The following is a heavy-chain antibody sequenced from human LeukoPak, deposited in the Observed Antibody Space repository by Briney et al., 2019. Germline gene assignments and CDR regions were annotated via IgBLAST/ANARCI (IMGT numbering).Heavy chain of an antibody. J-gene: IGHJ4*02. V-gene: IGHV1-69*05. CDR2: IIPIFGTA. CDR1: GGAFSSYA. CDR3: ATHYYDSSGYYYYFDY. Sequence: SVKVSCKASGGAFSSYAISWVRQAPGQGLEWMGGIIPIFGTANYAQKFQGRVTITTDESTSTAYMELSSLRSEDTAVYYCATHYYDSSGYYYYFDYWGQGTLVTVSS. D-gene: IGHD3-22*01.